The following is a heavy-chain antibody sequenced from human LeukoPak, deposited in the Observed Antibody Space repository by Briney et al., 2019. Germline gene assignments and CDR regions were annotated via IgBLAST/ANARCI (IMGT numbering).Heavy chain of an antibody. CDR3: ASPKPDY. CDR2: ITSDATTS. Sequence: GGSLRLSCAASGFTFSSWYMYWVRQRPGKGLEWLCRITSDATTSFYADAVKGRFTISRDNAKNTLYLQMNSLTDEDTAVYYCASPKPDYWGQGTLVTVSS. J-gene: IGHJ4*02. CDR1: GFTFSSWY. V-gene: IGHV3-74*01.